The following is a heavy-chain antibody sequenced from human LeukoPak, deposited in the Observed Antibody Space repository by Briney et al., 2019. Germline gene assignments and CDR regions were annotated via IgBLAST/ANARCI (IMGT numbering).Heavy chain of an antibody. CDR2: IYYSGST. CDR1: GGSISDYH. CDR3: ARHSRIYYDFDY. Sequence: SETLSLTCTVSGGSISDYHWSWIRQPLGKGPEWIGYIYYSGSTNYNPSLESRVTMSVDTSKDQFSLKLRSVTAADTAVYYCARHSRIYYDFDYWGQGTLVTVSS. V-gene: IGHV4-59*08. J-gene: IGHJ4*02. D-gene: IGHD3-22*01.